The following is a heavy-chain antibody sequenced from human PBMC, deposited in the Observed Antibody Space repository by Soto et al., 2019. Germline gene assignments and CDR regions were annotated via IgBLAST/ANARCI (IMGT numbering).Heavy chain of an antibody. CDR3: ASPSGRYSP. CDR1: GVSVSSSSYY. V-gene: IGHV4-39*01. D-gene: IGHD1-26*01. CDR2: IYYSGSP. Sequence: AGSLSLTCTVSGVSVSSSSYYWGWIRQRPGKGLEWIGSIYYSGSPYYTPSLKSRVTISVDTSKKQFSLKLSSGTAEDTAVDYGASPSGRYSPWGQGTLVTVPS. J-gene: IGHJ1*01.